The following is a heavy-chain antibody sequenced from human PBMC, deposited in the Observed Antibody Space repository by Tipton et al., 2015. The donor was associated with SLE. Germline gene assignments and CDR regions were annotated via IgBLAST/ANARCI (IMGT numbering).Heavy chain of an antibody. CDR3: ARGIGSFDI. CDR2: VNHSGNT. Sequence: TLSLTCAVYGGSFSGYYWSWIRQPPGKGLEWIGEVNHSGNTNYNPSLKSRVTISVDTSKNQFSLKLSSVTAADTAVYYCARGIGSFDIWGQGTMVTVSS. J-gene: IGHJ3*02. V-gene: IGHV4-34*01. CDR1: GGSFSGYY. D-gene: IGHD3-22*01.